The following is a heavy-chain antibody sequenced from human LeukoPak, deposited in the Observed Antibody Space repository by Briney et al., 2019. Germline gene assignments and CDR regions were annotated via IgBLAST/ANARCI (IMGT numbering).Heavy chain of an antibody. CDR3: ATSGGHYYYGMDV. V-gene: IGHV1-2*04. D-gene: IGHD3-10*01. CDR1: GYTFTSYG. Sequence: GASVKVSCKASGYTFTSYGISWVRQAPGQGLEWMGWINPNSGGTNYAQKFQGWVTMTRDTSISTAYMELSRLRSDDTAVYYCATSGGHYYYGMDVWGQGTTVTVSS. J-gene: IGHJ6*02. CDR2: INPNSGGT.